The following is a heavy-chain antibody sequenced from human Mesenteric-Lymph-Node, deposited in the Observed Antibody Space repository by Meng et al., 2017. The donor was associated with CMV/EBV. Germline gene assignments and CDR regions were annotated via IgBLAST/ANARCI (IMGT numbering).Heavy chain of an antibody. CDR2: IYYSGST. Sequence: SETLSLTCTVSGGSISSYYWSWIRQPPGKGLEWIGYIYYSGSTNYNPSLKSRVTISVDTSKNQFSLKLSSVTAADTAVYYCARDYDSSGYHSYYYYGMDVWGQGTTVTVSS. J-gene: IGHJ6*02. D-gene: IGHD3-22*01. CDR3: ARDYDSSGYHSYYYYGMDV. V-gene: IGHV4-59*01. CDR1: GGSISSYY.